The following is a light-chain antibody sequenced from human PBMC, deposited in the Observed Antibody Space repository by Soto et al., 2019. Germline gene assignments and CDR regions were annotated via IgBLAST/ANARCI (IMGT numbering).Light chain of an antibody. J-gene: IGLJ1*01. Sequence: QSALTQPASVSGSPGQSITISCTGTSSDVGNYIFVSWYRQHPGKAPKLMIYDINNRPSGVSNRFSGSKSGNTASLTISGLQAEDEADYYCVSYTTRASYVFGTGTSSPS. CDR1: SSDVGNYIF. CDR3: VSYTTRASYV. V-gene: IGLV2-14*01. CDR2: DIN.